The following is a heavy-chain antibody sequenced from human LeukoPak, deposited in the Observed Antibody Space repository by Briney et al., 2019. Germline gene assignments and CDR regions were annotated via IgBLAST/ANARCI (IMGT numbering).Heavy chain of an antibody. Sequence: PGGSLRLSCAASGFTFSGSAMHWVRQAPGQGLEWMGRINPNSGGTNYAQKFQGRVTMTRDTSISTAYMELSRLRSDDTAVYYCAREVNWGFDYWGQGTLVTVSS. CDR3: AREVNWGFDY. V-gene: IGHV1-2*06. CDR2: INPNSGGT. J-gene: IGHJ4*02. D-gene: IGHD7-27*01. CDR1: GFTFSGSA.